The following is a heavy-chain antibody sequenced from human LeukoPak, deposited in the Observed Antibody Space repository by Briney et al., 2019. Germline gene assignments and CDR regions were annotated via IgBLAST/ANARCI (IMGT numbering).Heavy chain of an antibody. CDR3: AREIGTTIFGVVSGYYYYYGMDV. Sequence: ASVRVSCKASGYTFTSYGISWVRQAPEQGLEWMGWISAYNGNTNHAQKLQGRVTMTTDTSTSTAYMELRSLRSDDTAVYYCAREIGTTIFGVVSGYYYYYGMDVWGQGTTVTVSS. CDR2: ISAYNGNT. V-gene: IGHV1-18*01. CDR1: GYTFTSYG. J-gene: IGHJ6*02. D-gene: IGHD3-3*01.